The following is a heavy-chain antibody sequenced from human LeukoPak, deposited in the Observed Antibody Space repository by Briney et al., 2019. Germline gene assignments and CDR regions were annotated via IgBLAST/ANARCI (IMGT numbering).Heavy chain of an antibody. D-gene: IGHD5-18*01. V-gene: IGHV4-34*01. CDR2: INHSGST. CDR3: ASPPYRGS. Sequence: SETLSLTCAVYGESFSGSYWSWIRQPPGKGLEWIGEINHSGSTNYNPSLKSRVTISVDTSKNQFSLKLSSVTAADTAVYYCASPPYRGSWGQGTLVTVSS. CDR1: GESFSGSY. J-gene: IGHJ4*02.